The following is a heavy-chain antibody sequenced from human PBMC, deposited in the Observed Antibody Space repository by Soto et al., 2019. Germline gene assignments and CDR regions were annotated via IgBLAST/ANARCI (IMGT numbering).Heavy chain of an antibody. V-gene: IGHV4-4*08. D-gene: IGHD2-2*01. CDR2: IHNGGST. CDR1: GGSISDHY. Sequence: PSETLSLTCTVSGGSISDHYYMWIRQSPGKGLEYIGYIHNGGSTNYNPSLKSRVTISVGTSKNQFSLKLSSVTAADTAVYYCARVPDRWGQGTLVTVSS. J-gene: IGHJ5*02. CDR3: ARVPDR.